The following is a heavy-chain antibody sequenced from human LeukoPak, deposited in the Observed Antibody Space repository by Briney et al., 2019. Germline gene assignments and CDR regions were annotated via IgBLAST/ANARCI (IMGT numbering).Heavy chain of an antibody. Sequence: SETLSLTCAVSGYSISSGYHWGWIRPPPGKGLEWIGSIYHSGSTYYNPSLKSRVTISVDTSKNQFSLKLSSVTAADTAVYYCARVGIAAAGTLWGQGTLVTVSS. CDR3: ARVGIAAAGTL. V-gene: IGHV4-38-2*01. D-gene: IGHD6-13*01. CDR2: IYHSGST. CDR1: GYSISSGYH. J-gene: IGHJ4*02.